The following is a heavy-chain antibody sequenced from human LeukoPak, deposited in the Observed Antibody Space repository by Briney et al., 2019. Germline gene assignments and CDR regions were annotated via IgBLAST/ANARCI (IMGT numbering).Heavy chain of an antibody. J-gene: IGHJ3*02. D-gene: IGHD1-1*01. CDR1: GGTFSSYA. Sequence: GSSVKVSCKASGGTFSSYAISWVRQAPGQGLEWMGRIIPILGIANYAQKFQGRVTMTDDISTDIAYMDLSSLRSEDTAVYYCTTRLRNAFDIWGQGTMVTVSS. CDR3: TTRLRNAFDI. V-gene: IGHV1-69*04. CDR2: IIPILGIA.